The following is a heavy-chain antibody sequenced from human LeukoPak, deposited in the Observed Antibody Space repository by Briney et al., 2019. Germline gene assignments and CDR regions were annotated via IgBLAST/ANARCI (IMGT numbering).Heavy chain of an antibody. CDR3: ARTDSSSLLDY. CDR2: IYYSGST. D-gene: IGHD6-6*01. CDR1: GGSISSGGYY. V-gene: IGHV4-31*03. Sequence: SETLSLTCTVSGGSISSGGYYWSWIRQHPGKGLEWIGYIYYSGSTYYNPSLKSRVTISVDTSKNQFSLKLSSVTAADTAVYYCARTDSSSLLDYWGQGTLVTVPS. J-gene: IGHJ4*02.